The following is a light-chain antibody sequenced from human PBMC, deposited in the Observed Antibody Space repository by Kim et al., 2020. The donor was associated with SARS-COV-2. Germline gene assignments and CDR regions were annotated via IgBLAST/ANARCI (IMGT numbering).Light chain of an antibody. J-gene: IGKJ4*01. CDR1: QTISRD. CDR3: QQYNDWPLT. CDR2: GVS. V-gene: IGKV3-15*01. Sequence: EIVMTQSPATLSVFPGERATLSCRTSQTISRDLAWYQQKPGQAPRLLIYGVSTRATGIPATFIGSGSGTEFTLTISSLQSEDFAVYYCQQYNDWPLTFGGGTKVDIK.